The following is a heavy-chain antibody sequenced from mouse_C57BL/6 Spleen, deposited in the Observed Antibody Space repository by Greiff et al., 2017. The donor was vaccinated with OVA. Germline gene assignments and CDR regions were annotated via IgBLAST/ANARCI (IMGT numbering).Heavy chain of an antibody. CDR1: GYTFTSYW. Sequence: QVQLKQPGAELVKPGASVKLSCKASGYTFTSYWMHWVKQRPGRGLEWIGRIDPNSGGTNYNEKFKSKATLTVDKPSSTAYMQLSSLTSEDSAVYYCARGGFITTVVARYDAMDYWGQGTSVTVSS. CDR2: IDPNSGGT. V-gene: IGHV1-72*01. D-gene: IGHD1-1*01. J-gene: IGHJ4*01. CDR3: ARGGFITTVVARYDAMDY.